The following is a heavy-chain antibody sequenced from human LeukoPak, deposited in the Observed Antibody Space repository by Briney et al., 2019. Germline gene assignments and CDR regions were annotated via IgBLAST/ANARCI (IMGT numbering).Heavy chain of an antibody. CDR1: GGSLSSYY. CDR2: IYTSGST. Sequence: PSETLSLTCTVSGGSLSSYYWSWIRQPAGKGLEWIGRIYTSGSTNYNPSLKSRVTISVDKSKNQFSLKLSSVTAADTAVYYCARATRWVPFDYWGQGTLVTVSS. V-gene: IGHV4-4*07. J-gene: IGHJ4*02. D-gene: IGHD4-23*01. CDR3: ARATRWVPFDY.